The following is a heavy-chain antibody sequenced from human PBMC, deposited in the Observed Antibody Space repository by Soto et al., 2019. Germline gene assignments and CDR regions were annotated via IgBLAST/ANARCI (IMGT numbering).Heavy chain of an antibody. CDR1: GFTFSSYG. V-gene: IGHV3-30*18. CDR2: ISYDGSNK. J-gene: IGHJ4*02. D-gene: IGHD4-17*01. Sequence: QPGGSLRLSCAASGFTFSSYGMHWVRQAPGKGLEWVAVISYDGSNKYYADSVKGRFTISRDNSKNTLYLQMNSLRAEDTAVYYCAKPYGDYKTMGYWGQGTLVTVSS. CDR3: AKPYGDYKTMGY.